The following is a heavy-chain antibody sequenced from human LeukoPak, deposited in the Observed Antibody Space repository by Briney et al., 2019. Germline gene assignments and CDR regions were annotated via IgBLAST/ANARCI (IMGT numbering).Heavy chain of an antibody. CDR2: INPNSGGT. Sequence: ASVKVSCKASGYTFTGYYMHWVRQAPGQGLEWMGWINPNSGGTNYAQKFQGRVTMTRDTSISTAYMELSRLRSDDTAVYYCARVWNYYGSGSYYNNDAFDIWGQGTMVTASS. V-gene: IGHV1-2*02. CDR1: GYTFTGYY. CDR3: ARVWNYYGSGSYYNNDAFDI. J-gene: IGHJ3*02. D-gene: IGHD3-10*01.